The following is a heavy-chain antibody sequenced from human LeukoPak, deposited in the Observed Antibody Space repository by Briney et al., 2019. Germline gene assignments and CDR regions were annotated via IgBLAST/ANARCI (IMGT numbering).Heavy chain of an antibody. CDR2: IWYDGSIM. CDR1: GFSFSSYG. CDR3: ARFVPYYMDV. Sequence: LAARSLRLSCAAPGFSFSSYGLQWVRQAPGKGLEWVAVIWYDGSIMDYADSVKGRFTISRDNSKNTLYLQMNSLRAEDTAVYYCARFVPYYMDVWGKGTTVSVSS. V-gene: IGHV3-33*01. J-gene: IGHJ6*03.